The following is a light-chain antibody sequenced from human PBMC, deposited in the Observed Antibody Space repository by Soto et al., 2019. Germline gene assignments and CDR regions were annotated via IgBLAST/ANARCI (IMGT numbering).Light chain of an antibody. Sequence: EIVMTQSPATLSVSPGERATLSCRASQSVSSKLAWYQQKPGQAPRLLINGASTRATGIPARFSGSGSGTESTLTISSLQSEDFAFYYCQQYNNWPRTFGQGTKLEIK. CDR2: GAS. J-gene: IGKJ2*01. CDR3: QQYNNWPRT. CDR1: QSVSSK. V-gene: IGKV3-15*01.